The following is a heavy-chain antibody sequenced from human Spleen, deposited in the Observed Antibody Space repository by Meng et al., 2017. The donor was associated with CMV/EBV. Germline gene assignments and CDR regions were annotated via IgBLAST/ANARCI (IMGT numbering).Heavy chain of an antibody. D-gene: IGHD6-13*01. CDR2: INHSGST. CDR1: GGSFSGYY. Sequence: QGQLRQWGAGLLKPSETLSLTCAVYGGSFSGYYWSWIRQPPGKGLEWIGEINHSGSTNYNPSLKSRVTISVDTSKNQFSLKLSSVTAADTAVYYCASIAAAGTAIVYWGQGTLVTVSS. V-gene: IGHV4-34*01. J-gene: IGHJ4*02. CDR3: ASIAAAGTAIVY.